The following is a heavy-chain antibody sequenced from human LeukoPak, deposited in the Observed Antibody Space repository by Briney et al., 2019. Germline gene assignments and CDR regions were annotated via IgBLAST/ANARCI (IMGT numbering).Heavy chain of an antibody. CDR2: IYHSGST. D-gene: IGHD3-22*01. J-gene: IGHJ4*02. CDR1: GGSISSGGYS. V-gene: IGHV4-30-2*01. CDR3: ASLFYDSSGYYVSR. Sequence: SETLSLTCTVSGGSISSGGYSWSWIRQPPGKGLEWIGYIYHSGSTYYNPSLKSRVTISVDRSKNQFSLKLSSVTAADTAVYYCASLFYDSSGYYVSRWGQGTLVTVSS.